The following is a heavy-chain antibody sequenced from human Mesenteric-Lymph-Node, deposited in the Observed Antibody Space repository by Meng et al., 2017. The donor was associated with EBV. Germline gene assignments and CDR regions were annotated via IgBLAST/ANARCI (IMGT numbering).Heavy chain of an antibody. CDR3: ARGREYSWGY. CDR1: GGSISNDHW. J-gene: IGHJ4*02. D-gene: IGHD4-11*01. Sequence: QVQLQDSGPGLVKPSGRLSLTCGVSGGSISNDHWWSWVRQPPGKGLEWIGEMYHSGSTNYNPSLKSRVTISVDKSKNQFFLNLNSVTAADTAVYYCARGREYSWGYWGQGTLVTVSS. CDR2: MYHSGST. V-gene: IGHV4-4*02.